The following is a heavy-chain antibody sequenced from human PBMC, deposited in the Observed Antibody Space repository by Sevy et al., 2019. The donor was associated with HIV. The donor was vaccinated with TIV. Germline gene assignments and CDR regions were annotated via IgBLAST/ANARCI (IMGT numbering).Heavy chain of an antibody. Sequence: GGSLRLSCAASGFSFSSYAMSWVRQPPGKGLEWVSVISGSGGCTYYADSVKGRFTISRDNSKNTLYLQMNSLRAEDTAVYYCAKGGFTMVRGVFDYWGQGTLVTVSS. CDR1: GFSFSSYA. D-gene: IGHD3-10*01. J-gene: IGHJ4*02. CDR2: ISGSGGCT. V-gene: IGHV3-23*01. CDR3: AKGGFTMVRGVFDY.